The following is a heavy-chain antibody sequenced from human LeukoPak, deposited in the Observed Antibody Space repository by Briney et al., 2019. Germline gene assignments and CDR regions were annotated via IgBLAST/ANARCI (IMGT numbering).Heavy chain of an antibody. CDR2: ISGYNGNT. CDR3: ARDSLDYGSGSYLGFDP. D-gene: IGHD3-10*01. V-gene: IGHV1-18*01. CDR1: GYTFTRYG. J-gene: IGHJ5*02. Sequence: ASVKVSCKASGYTFTRYGISWVRQAPGQGLEWMGWISGYNGNTNYAEKLQGRVTMTTDTSTSTVYMELRSLRSDDTAVYYCARDSLDYGSGSYLGFDPWGQGTLVTVSS.